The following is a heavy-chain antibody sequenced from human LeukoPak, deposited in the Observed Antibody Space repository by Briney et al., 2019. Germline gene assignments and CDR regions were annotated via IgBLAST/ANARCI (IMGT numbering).Heavy chain of an antibody. CDR2: ISPDGNTA. CDR3: ARVWNYFVDY. V-gene: IGHV3-30*01. D-gene: IGHD1-7*01. J-gene: IGHJ4*02. CDR1: GFTFNSSA. Sequence: GRSPRLSCAASGFTFNSSAMHWVRQALGKGLEWVAIISPDGNTAYSADSVRGRFTISRDNSKNTLYLQMNSLRPEDTAVYSCARVWNYFVDYWGQGTLVTVSS.